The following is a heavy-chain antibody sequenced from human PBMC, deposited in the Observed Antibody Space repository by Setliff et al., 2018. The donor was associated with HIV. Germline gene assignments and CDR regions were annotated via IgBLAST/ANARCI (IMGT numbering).Heavy chain of an antibody. D-gene: IGHD3-3*01. V-gene: IGHV4-61*02. CDR1: GGSISSGAYY. J-gene: IGHJ4*02. CDR3: ARGRRNRLFWSGYFTL. CDR2: FYTSGST. Sequence: PSETLSLTCTVSGGSISSGAYYWSWIRQPAGKGLEWIGRFYTSGSTNYNLSLKSRVTIAVDTSKNQFSLKLSSVTAADTAVYYCARGRRNRLFWSGYFTLWGQGTLVTVSS.